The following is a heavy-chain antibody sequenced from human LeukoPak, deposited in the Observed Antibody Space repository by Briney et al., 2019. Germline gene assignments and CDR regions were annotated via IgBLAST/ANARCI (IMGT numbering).Heavy chain of an antibody. V-gene: IGHV3-21*01. J-gene: IGHJ6*03. D-gene: IGHD2-2*01. CDR3: AKDALDIVVVPAVLYYYYYYMDV. CDR1: GFTFSSYS. Sequence: PGGSLRLSCVASGFTFSSYSMNWVRQAPGKGLEWVSSISSSSSYIYYADSVKGRFTISRDNSKNTLYLQMNSLRAEDTAVYYCAKDALDIVVVPAVLYYYYYYMDVWGKGTTVTISS. CDR2: ISSSSSYI.